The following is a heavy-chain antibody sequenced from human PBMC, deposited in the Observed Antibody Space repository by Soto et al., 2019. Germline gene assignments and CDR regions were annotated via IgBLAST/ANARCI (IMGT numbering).Heavy chain of an antibody. CDR2: INHSGDT. Sequence: QVQLQQWGAGLLRPSETLSLTCAVYGGSFRDFYWSWLRQTPEKGLEWIGEINHSGDTKYNPSLESRVTISVYTSKNQFSLKVNFVTPADTAVYYCARTGGMDVWGPGATVTVSS. CDR3: ARTGGMDV. J-gene: IGHJ6*02. V-gene: IGHV4-34*01. CDR1: GGSFRDFY.